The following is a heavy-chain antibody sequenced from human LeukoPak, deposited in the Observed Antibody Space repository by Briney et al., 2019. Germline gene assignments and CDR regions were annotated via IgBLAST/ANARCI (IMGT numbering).Heavy chain of an antibody. V-gene: IGHV4-59*01. CDR2: IYYTGTT. J-gene: IGHJ6*02. CDR1: GGSISNY. CDR3: AREDPQTTVPEGMDV. Sequence: SETLSLTCSVSGGSISNYWSWIRQLPGKGLEWIGYIYYTGTTNYNPSLRSRVTISVDTSRNQFSLRLSSVTAADTAVYYCAREDPQTTVPEGMDVWGHGTTVIVS. D-gene: IGHD4-17*01.